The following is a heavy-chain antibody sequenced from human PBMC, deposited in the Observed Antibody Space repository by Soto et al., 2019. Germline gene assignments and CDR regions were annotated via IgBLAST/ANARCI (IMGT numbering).Heavy chain of an antibody. D-gene: IGHD2-15*01. CDR2: ISWDGGST. V-gene: IGHV3-43D*04. CDR3: AKARYCSGGSCANYGMDV. J-gene: IGHJ6*02. CDR1: GFTFEDYA. Sequence: VGSLRLSCAASGFTFEDYAMHWVRQARGKGLEWVSLISWDGGSTYYADSVKGRFTISRDNSKNSLYLQMNSLRAEDTALYYCAKARYCSGGSCANYGMDVWGQGTTVTVSS.